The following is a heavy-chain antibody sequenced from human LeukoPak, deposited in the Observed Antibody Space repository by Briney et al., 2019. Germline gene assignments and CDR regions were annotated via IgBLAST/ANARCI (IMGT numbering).Heavy chain of an antibody. V-gene: IGHV3-66*01. CDR3: ARGVQLWTGFDY. CDR1: GFTVSSNY. CDR2: IYSGGST. Sequence: PGGSLRLSCAASGFTVSSNYMSWVRQAPGKGLEWVSVIYSGGSTYYADSVKGRFTISRDNSKNTLYLQMSSLRVEDTAVYYCARGVQLWTGFDYWGQGTLVTVSS. J-gene: IGHJ4*02. D-gene: IGHD5-18*01.